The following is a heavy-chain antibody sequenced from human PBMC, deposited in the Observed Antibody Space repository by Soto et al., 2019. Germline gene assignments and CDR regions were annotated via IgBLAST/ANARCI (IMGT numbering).Heavy chain of an antibody. V-gene: IGHV3-23*01. J-gene: IGHJ3*02. CDR1: GFNFPAYA. CDR3: AKVLIANNGVWEPFDM. Sequence: EVQLLESGGGLVQPGGSLRLSCAASGFNFPAYAMNWVRQAPGKGLQWVSGLVGSGADKNYADSVRGRFTVSRDNSRNTLYLQMNSLRDEDTAVYYCAKVLIANNGVWEPFDMWGRGTKVTVSS. D-gene: IGHD2-8*01. CDR2: LVGSGADK.